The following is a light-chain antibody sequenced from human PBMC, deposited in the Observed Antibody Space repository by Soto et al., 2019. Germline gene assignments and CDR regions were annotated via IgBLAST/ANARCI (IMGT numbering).Light chain of an antibody. CDR3: QQYNSYPALT. CDR1: QSVTTQ. J-gene: IGKJ4*01. Sequence: KHSPATLSLTPVETTTLXLMASQSVTTQLAWYQQKRGRAPRLIIHGASRRATGIPDRISGSGSGTDFTLTISSLQPDDFATYYCQQYNSYPALTFGGGTKVDI. CDR2: GAS. V-gene: IGKV3D-15*01.